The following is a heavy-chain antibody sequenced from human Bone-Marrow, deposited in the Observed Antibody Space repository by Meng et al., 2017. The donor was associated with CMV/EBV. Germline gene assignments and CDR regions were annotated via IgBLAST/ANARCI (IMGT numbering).Heavy chain of an antibody. CDR3: ARAYSDNWFDP. CDR2: IYSGGST. V-gene: IGHV3-53*01. J-gene: IGHJ5*02. CDR1: GFTVSSNY. D-gene: IGHD2-15*01. Sequence: GESLKISCAASGFTVSSNYMSWVRQAPGKGLEWVSVIYSGGSTYYADSVKGRFTTSRDNSKNTLYLQMNSLRAEDTAVYYCARAYSDNWFDPWGHGTLVTVSS.